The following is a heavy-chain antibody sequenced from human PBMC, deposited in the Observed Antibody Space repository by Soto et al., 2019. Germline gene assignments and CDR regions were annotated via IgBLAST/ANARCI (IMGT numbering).Heavy chain of an antibody. CDR1: GGSISSGGYY. J-gene: IGHJ5*02. CDR2: IYYSGST. Sequence: QVQLQESGPGLVKPSQTLSLTCTVSGGSISSGGYYWSWIRQHPGKGLEWIGYIYYSGSTYYNPSLKSRVTISVDTSKNQFSLKLSSVTAADTAVYYCARGVRSPTVGSNWFDPWGQGTLVTVSS. V-gene: IGHV4-31*03. CDR3: ARGVRSPTVGSNWFDP. D-gene: IGHD4-17*01.